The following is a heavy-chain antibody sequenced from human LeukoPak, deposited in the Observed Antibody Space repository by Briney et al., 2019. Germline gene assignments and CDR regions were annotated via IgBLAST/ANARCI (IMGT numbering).Heavy chain of an antibody. Sequence: GGSLRPSCAASGFTFSSYWMSWVRQAPGKGLEWVANIKQDGSEKCYVDSVKGRFTISRDNAKNSLYLQMNSLRAEDTAVYYCARESRHVYYDNSAYCGGQGTLVTVSS. J-gene: IGHJ4*02. CDR2: IKQDGSEK. CDR3: ARESRHVYYDNSAYC. CDR1: GFTFSSYW. V-gene: IGHV3-7*01. D-gene: IGHD3-22*01.